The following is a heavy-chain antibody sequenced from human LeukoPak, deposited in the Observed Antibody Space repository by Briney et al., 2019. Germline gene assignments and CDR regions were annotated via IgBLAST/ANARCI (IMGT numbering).Heavy chain of an antibody. Sequence: ASVKVSCKASGGTFSSYTISWVRQAPGQGFEWMGRIIPILGIANYAQKFQGRVTITADKSTSTAYMELSSLRSEDTAVYYCARGREILYYFDYWGQGTLVTVSS. CDR1: GGTFSSYT. D-gene: IGHD5-24*01. J-gene: IGHJ4*02. CDR3: ARGREILYYFDY. V-gene: IGHV1-69*02. CDR2: IIPILGIA.